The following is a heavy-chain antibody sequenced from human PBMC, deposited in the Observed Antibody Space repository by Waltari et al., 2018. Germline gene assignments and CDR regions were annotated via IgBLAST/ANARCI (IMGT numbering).Heavy chain of an antibody. V-gene: IGHV4-4*07. J-gene: IGHJ3*02. CDR1: ANSISSSY. D-gene: IGHD1-26*01. CDR2: IYSRETT. Sequence: QVQLQESGPGLVKPSETLSLTCTVSANSISSSYWSWIRQPAGKGLEWIGRIYSRETTNDHPSIKSRVTMSVDTSKNKLSLKLNSVTAADTAIYYCARGGGATPAAFDIWGQGTMVTVSS. CDR3: ARGGGATPAAFDI.